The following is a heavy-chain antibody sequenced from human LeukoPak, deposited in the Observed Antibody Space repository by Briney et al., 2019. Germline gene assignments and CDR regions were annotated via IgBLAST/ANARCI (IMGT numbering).Heavy chain of an antibody. CDR3: AKESEVAGSPDAFDM. CDR2: IGGLGEST. CDR1: GFTFSRFA. V-gene: IGHV3-23*01. Sequence: GGSLRLSCEASGFTFSRFAMTWVRQAPGKGLEWVSTIGGLGESTNYADSVKGRFTISRDNSKNTLYLQMNNLRAEDTAVYYCAKESEVAGSPDAFDMWGQGTMVTVSS. J-gene: IGHJ3*02. D-gene: IGHD6-19*01.